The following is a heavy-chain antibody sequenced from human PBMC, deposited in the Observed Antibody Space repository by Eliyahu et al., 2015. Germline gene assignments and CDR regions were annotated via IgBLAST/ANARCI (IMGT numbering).Heavy chain of an antibody. CDR2: M. Sequence: EVQLVESGGGLIQPGGSLRLSCAASGFTVSSNYMSWVRQAPGKGLEWXSVMYNSKNTLYLQMNSLRADDTAVYYCARDLGAYKRAFDYWGQGTLVTVSS. CDR1: GFTVSSNY. D-gene: IGHD3-16*01. CDR3: ARDLGAYKRAFDY. J-gene: IGHJ4*02. V-gene: IGHV3-53*01.